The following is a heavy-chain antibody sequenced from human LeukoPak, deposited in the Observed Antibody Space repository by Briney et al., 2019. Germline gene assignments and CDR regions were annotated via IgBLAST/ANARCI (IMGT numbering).Heavy chain of an antibody. V-gene: IGHV1-18*01. CDR2: ISAYNGNT. CDR3: ARKASTVTNYYYYMDV. Sequence: ASVKVSCKASGYTFTSYGISWVRQAPGQGLEWMGWISAYNGNTDYAQKLQGRVTMTTDTSTSTAYMELRSLRSDDTAVYYCARKASTVTNYYYYMDVWGKGTTVTISS. D-gene: IGHD4-17*01. CDR1: GYTFTSYG. J-gene: IGHJ6*03.